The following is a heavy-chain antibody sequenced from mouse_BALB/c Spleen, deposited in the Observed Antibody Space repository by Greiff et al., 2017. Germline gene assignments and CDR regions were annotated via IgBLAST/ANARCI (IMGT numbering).Heavy chain of an antibody. CDR3: AGYYGYYFDY. Sequence: QVQLKQSGAELAKPGASVKMSCKASGYTFTSYWMHWVKQRPGQGLEWIGYINPSTGYTEYNQKFKDKATLTADKSSSTAYMQLSSLASEDSALYYCAGYYGYYFDYWGQGTTLTVSS. CDR1: GYTFTSYW. D-gene: IGHD1-2*01. CDR2: INPSTGYT. V-gene: IGHV1-7*01. J-gene: IGHJ2*01.